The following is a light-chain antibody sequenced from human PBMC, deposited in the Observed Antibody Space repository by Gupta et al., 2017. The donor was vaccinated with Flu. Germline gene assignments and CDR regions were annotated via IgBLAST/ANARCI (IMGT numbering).Light chain of an antibody. CDR1: QSDSSIY. J-gene: IGKJ2*01. CDR3: QQYGNSPYT. CDR2: GAS. Sequence: EIVLTQSPGTLSLSPGERATLSCRASQSDSSIYLVWYQQKPGQAPRLLIYGASSRATGIPDRFSGSGSGTDFTLTISRLEPEDFAVYYCQQYGNSPYTFGQGTKLEI. V-gene: IGKV3-20*01.